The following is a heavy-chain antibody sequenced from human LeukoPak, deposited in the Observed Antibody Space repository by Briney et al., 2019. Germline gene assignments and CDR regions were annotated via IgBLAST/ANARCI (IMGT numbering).Heavy chain of an antibody. CDR1: GGSISSGDYY. CDR3: ARGGDIVVVPAAIASGSNWFDP. D-gene: IGHD2-2*01. V-gene: IGHV4-30-4*01. J-gene: IGHJ5*02. Sequence: SETLSLTCTVSGGSISSGDYYWSWIRQPPGKGLEWIGYIYYSGSTYHNPSLKSRVTISVDTSKNQFSLKLSSVTAADTAVYYCARGGDIVVVPAAIASGSNWFDPWGQGTLVTVSS. CDR2: IYYSGST.